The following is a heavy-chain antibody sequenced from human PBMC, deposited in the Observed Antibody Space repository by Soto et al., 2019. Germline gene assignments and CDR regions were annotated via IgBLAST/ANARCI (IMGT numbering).Heavy chain of an antibody. D-gene: IGHD3-16*01. V-gene: IGHV4-39*01. CDR2: IYYSGST. CDR3: ARRSEMGGD. Sequence: QLQLQESGPGLVKPSETLSLTCTVSGGSISSSSYYWGWIRQPPGKGLEWIGSIYYSGSTYYNPSRXXRXTNXVDTSKTQFSLKLSSVTAADTAVYYCARRSEMGGDWGQGTLVTVSS. J-gene: IGHJ4*02. CDR1: GGSISSSSYY.